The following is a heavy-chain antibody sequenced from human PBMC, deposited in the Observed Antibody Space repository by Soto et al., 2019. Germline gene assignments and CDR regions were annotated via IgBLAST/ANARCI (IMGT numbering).Heavy chain of an antibody. V-gene: IGHV4-59*12. J-gene: IGHJ4*02. D-gene: IGHD1-26*01. CDR3: VRVGVGSGNHFDS. CDR1: NGSISGFY. CDR2: IHYSGRT. Sequence: QVQLQESRPGLVKPSETLSLTCSVSNGSISGFYWTWIRQPPGKILEWIGYIHYSGRTDYNPSLTSRATMSVDTSKNQFSLNLKSITAADTAVYYCVRVGVGSGNHFDSWGRGTLVTVSS.